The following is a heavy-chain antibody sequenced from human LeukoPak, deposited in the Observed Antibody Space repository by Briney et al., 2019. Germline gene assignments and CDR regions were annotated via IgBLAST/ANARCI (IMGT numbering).Heavy chain of an antibody. V-gene: IGHV4-61*02. D-gene: IGHD3-22*01. CDR3: AREIGYYYDSSGYSRFDY. CDR1: GGPISSGSYY. CDR2: IYISGST. J-gene: IGHJ4*02. Sequence: SQTLSLTCTVSGGPISSGSYYWSWIRQPAGKGLEWIGRIYISGSTNYNPSLKSRVTISVDTSKNQFSLKLSSVTAADTAVYYCAREIGYYYDSSGYSRFDYWGQGTLVTVSS.